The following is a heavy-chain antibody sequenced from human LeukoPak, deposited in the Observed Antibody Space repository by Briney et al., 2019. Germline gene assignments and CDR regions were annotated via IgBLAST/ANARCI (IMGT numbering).Heavy chain of an antibody. CDR3: AKHSYSSGWAQLDY. J-gene: IGHJ4*02. D-gene: IGHD6-19*01. CDR2: FSASGGST. CDR1: GFTFSSYV. V-gene: IGHV3-23*01. Sequence: GGSLRLSCAASGFTFSSYVMSWVRPAPGKGLEWVSSFSASGGSTYYADSVKGRFTISRDNSKNTLYVQMNSLRAEDTAVYYCAKHSYSSGWAQLDYWGQGTLVTVSS.